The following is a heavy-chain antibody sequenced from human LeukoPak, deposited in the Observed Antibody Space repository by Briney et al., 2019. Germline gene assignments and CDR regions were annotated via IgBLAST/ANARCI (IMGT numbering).Heavy chain of an antibody. CDR2: IYYSGST. J-gene: IGHJ5*02. CDR3: ARTTILLGGVWFDP. CDR1: GGSFSGYY. D-gene: IGHD1-26*01. V-gene: IGHV4-59*01. Sequence: SETLPLTCAVYGGSFSGYYWSWIRQPPGKGLEWIGYIYYSGSTNYNPSLKSRVTISVDTSKNQFSLKLSSVTAADTAVYYCARTTILLGGVWFDPWGQGTLVTVSS.